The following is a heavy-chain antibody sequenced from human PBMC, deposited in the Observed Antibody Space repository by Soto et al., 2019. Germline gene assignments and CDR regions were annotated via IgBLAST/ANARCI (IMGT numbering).Heavy chain of an antibody. D-gene: IGHD6-13*01. CDR1: GFTFSSYG. V-gene: IGHV3-30*18. CDR2: ISYDGSNK. Sequence: GGSLRLSCAASGFTFSSYGMHWVRQAPGKGLEWVAVISYDGSNKYYADSVKGRFTISRDNSKNTLYLQMNSLRAEDTAVYYCAKDLSRSWEFDYWGQGTLVTVSS. J-gene: IGHJ4*02. CDR3: AKDLSRSWEFDY.